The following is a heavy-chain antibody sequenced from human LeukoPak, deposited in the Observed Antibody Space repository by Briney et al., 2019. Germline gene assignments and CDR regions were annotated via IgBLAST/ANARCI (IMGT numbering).Heavy chain of an antibody. V-gene: IGHV4-39*01. D-gene: IGHD3-10*01. CDR3: ARSPRLSGEPRRNDFDI. J-gene: IGHJ3*02. Sequence: SETLSLTCTVSGGSISSSSYYWGWIRQPPGKGLEWIGSIYYSGSTYYNPSLKSRVTISVDTSKNQFSLKLSSVTAADTAVYYCARSPRLSGEPRRNDFDIWGQGTMVTVSS. CDR1: GGSISSSSYY. CDR2: IYYSGST.